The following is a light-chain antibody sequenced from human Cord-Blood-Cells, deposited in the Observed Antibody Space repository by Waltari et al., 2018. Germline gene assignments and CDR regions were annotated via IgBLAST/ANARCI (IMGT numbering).Light chain of an antibody. J-gene: IGKJ2*01. V-gene: IGKV1-5*03. CDR3: QQYNSYLYT. CDR2: KAS. Sequence: DIQMTQSPSTLSASVGDRVPITCRASQSISSWLAWYQQKPGKAPKRLIYKASSLESGVPSRFSGSGSGTEFTLTISSLQPDDFATYYCQQYNSYLYTFGQGTKLEIK. CDR1: QSISSW.